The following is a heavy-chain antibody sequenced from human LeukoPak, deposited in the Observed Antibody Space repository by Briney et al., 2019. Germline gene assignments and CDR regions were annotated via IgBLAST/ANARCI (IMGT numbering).Heavy chain of an antibody. CDR3: ARGAGSRYDFWSGYANY. Sequence: GGSLRLSCAASGFTFSSYGMHWVRQAPGKGLEWVSSISSSSSYIYYADLVKGRFTISRDNAKNSLYLQMNSLRAEDTAVYYCARGAGSRYDFWSGYANYWGQGTLVTVSS. D-gene: IGHD3-3*01. V-gene: IGHV3-21*01. CDR1: GFTFSSYG. CDR2: ISSSSSYI. J-gene: IGHJ4*02.